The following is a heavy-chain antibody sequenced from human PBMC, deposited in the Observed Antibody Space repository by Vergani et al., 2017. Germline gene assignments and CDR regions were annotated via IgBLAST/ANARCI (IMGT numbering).Heavy chain of an antibody. D-gene: IGHD6-13*01. J-gene: IGHJ6*02. V-gene: IGHV7-4-1*02. Sequence: QVQMVQSGSELRTPGASVKVSCQASGYIFKNNGINCVRHAPRQARKWMGKINTYTGNTTYAQGFTGRFGFTLDTSVDTEYLQISSLKAEDTAVYFCARDANGFRSCYDGLDVWGQGTVVTVS. CDR1: GYIFKNNG. CDR2: INTYTGNT. CDR3: ARDANGFRSCYDGLDV.